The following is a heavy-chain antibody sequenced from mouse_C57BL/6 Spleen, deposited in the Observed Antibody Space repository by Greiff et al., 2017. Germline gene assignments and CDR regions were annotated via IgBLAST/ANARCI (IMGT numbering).Heavy chain of an antibody. CDR1: GFTFSDYG. CDR2: ISSGSSTI. D-gene: IGHD1-1*01. J-gene: IGHJ4*01. Sequence: EVKLVESGGGLVKPGGSLKLSCAASGFTFSDYGMHWVRQAPEKGLEWVAYISSGSSTIYYADTVKGRFTISRDNAKNTLFLQMTSLRSEDTAMYYCARRRVITTVVATDYYAMDYWGQGTSVTVSS. V-gene: IGHV5-17*01. CDR3: ARRRVITTVVATDYYAMDY.